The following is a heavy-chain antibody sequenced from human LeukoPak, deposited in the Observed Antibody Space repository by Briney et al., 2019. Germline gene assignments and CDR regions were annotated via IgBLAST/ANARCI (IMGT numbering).Heavy chain of an antibody. CDR2: ISSSGSTI. V-gene: IGHV3-48*03. CDR3: ASPPLYYFDY. CDR1: EFTFSSYE. J-gene: IGHJ4*02. Sequence: GSLRLSCAASEFTFSSYEMNWVRQAPGKGLEWVSYISSSGSTIYYADSVKGRFTISRDNAKKSLYLQMNSLRAEDTAVYYCASPPLYYFDYWGQGTLVTVSS.